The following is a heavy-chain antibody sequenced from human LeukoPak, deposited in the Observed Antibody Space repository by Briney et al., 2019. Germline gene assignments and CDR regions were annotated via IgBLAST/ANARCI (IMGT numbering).Heavy chain of an antibody. D-gene: IGHD4-17*01. CDR1: GFTYSSYW. CDR3: ASQGDYAYGDYN. V-gene: IGHV3-74*01. J-gene: IGHJ4*02. Sequence: PGGSLRLTCAASGFTYSSYWMHWVRQAPGKGLVWVARIKGDGSYTFYADSVKGRFTISRDNAKNTLYLQMNSLRAEDTAVYYCASQGDYAYGDYNWGQGTLVTVSS. CDR2: IKGDGSYT.